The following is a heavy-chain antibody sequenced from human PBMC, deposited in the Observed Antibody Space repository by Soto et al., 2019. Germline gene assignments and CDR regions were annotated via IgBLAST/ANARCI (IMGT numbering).Heavy chain of an antibody. CDR1: GFHFSTYW. CDR2: INSDGTLT. V-gene: IGHV3-74*01. Sequence: EVHLVESGGGLVQPGGCLRLSCATSGFHFSTYWVHWVRQVPGKGLVWVSRINSDGTLTDYADSVKGRFTTSRDNAKKTLYVEMNSLRADDTAIYYCTIDGGGMYYGGFDNWGQGPLVTVSS. D-gene: IGHD3-3*01. CDR3: TIDGGGMYYGGFDN. J-gene: IGHJ4*02.